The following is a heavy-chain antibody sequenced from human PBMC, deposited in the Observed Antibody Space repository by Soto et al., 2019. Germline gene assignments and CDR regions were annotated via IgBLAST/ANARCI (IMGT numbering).Heavy chain of an antibody. CDR1: GFTFSSYA. V-gene: IGHV3-23*01. D-gene: IGHD3-16*01. Sequence: GGSLRLSCAASGFTFSSYAMSWVRQAPGKGLEWVSAISGSGGSTYYADSVKGRFTISRDNSKNTLYLQMNSLRAEDTAVYYCANQPGGIGSYYFDYWGQGTLVTVSS. CDR2: ISGSGGST. CDR3: ANQPGGIGSYYFDY. J-gene: IGHJ4*02.